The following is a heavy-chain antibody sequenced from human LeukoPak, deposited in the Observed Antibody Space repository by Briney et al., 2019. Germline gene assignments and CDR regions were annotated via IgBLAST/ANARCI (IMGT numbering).Heavy chain of an antibody. D-gene: IGHD3-9*01. CDR1: GGTFSSYA. CDR3: ARGSGGPRYFDWLLSY. J-gene: IGHJ4*02. V-gene: IGHV1-69*01. Sequence: ASVKVSCKASGGTFSSYAISWMRQAPGQGLEWMGGIIPIFSTANYAQKFQGRVTITADESTSTAYMELSSLRSEDTAVYYCARGSGGPRYFDWLLSYWGQGTLVTVSS. CDR2: IIPIFSTA.